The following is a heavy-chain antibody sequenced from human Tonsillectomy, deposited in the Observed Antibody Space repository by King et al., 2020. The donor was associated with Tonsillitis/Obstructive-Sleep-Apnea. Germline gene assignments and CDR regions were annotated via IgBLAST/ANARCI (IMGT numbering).Heavy chain of an antibody. D-gene: IGHD3-3*01. CDR1: GGSFSGYY. Sequence: VQLQQWGAGLLKPSETLSLPCAVYGGSFSGYYWSWIRQPPGKGLEWIGEINHSGSTNYNPSLKSRVTISVDTSKNQFSLKLSSVTAADTAVYYCARISYYDFWSGPEFWIWGQGTMVTVSS. CDR3: ARISYYDFWSGPEFWI. CDR2: INHSGST. J-gene: IGHJ3*02. V-gene: IGHV4-34*01.